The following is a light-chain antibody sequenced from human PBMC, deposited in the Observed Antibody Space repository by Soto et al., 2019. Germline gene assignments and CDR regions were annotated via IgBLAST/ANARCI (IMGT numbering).Light chain of an antibody. V-gene: IGKV3-11*01. CDR1: QSVSSY. J-gene: IGKJ4*01. Sequence: EIVLTQSPATLSFSPGERATLSCRASQSVSSYLAWYQQKPCQAPRLLIYDASNRATGIPARFSGSGSGKDFTPTISSLEPDDFAVYYCQQRSDWPSTFGGGTKVQIK. CDR2: DAS. CDR3: QQRSDWPST.